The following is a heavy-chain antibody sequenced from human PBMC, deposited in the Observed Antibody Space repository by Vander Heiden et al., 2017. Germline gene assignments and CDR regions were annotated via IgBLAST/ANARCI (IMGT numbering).Heavy chain of an antibody. J-gene: IGHJ6*02. D-gene: IGHD3-10*01. V-gene: IGHV1-8*01. CDR2: MNPNSGNT. CDR3: ARGKGRGANYYYYGMDV. CDR1: VYTFTSYD. Sequence: QVQLVQSGAEVKKPGASVKVSCKASVYTFTSYDITWVRQATGQGLEWMGWMNPNSGNTGYAQKFQGRVTMTRNTSISTAYMELSSLRSEDTAVYYCARGKGRGANYYYYGMDVWGQGTTVTVSS.